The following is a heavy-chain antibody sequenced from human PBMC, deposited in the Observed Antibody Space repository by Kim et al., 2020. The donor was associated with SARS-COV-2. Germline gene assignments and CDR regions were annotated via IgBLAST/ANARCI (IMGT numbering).Heavy chain of an antibody. J-gene: IGHJ4*02. Sequence: YSQKFQGRVTITRDTSASTAYMELSSLRSEDTAVYYCVLLGVAASLVLDYWGQGTLVTVSS. CDR3: VLLGVAASLVLDY. D-gene: IGHD6-25*01. V-gene: IGHV1-3*01.